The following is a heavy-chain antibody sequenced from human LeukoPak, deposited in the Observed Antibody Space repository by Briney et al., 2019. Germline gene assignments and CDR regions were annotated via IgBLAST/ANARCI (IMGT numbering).Heavy chain of an antibody. J-gene: IGHJ2*01. CDR1: GFTFSGST. V-gene: IGHV3-73*01. CDR3: AREIAESGHWYFDL. CDR2: MRSKANSFVT. D-gene: IGHD3-3*01. Sequence: GGSLRLSCTASGFTFSGSTVHWVCQASGKGLEWVGRMRSKANSFVTTYTTSVQGRFTISRDDSKNTAYLQMNSLRAGGTAVYYCAREIAESGHWYFDLWGRGTLVTVSS.